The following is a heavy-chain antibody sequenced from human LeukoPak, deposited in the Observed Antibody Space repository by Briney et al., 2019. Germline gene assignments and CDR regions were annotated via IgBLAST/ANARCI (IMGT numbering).Heavy chain of an antibody. Sequence: SETLSLXCAVYGGSCSGYYWSWIRQPPGKGLEWIGEINHSGSTNYNPSLKSRVTISVDTSKNQFSLKLSSVTAADTAVYYCARGRRYYDSSGYYPWWGQGTLVTVSS. V-gene: IGHV4-34*01. D-gene: IGHD3-22*01. CDR3: ARGRRYYDSSGYYPW. J-gene: IGHJ4*02. CDR2: INHSGST. CDR1: GGSCSGYY.